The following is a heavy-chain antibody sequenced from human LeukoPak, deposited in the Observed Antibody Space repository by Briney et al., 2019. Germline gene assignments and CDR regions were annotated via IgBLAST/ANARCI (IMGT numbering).Heavy chain of an antibody. J-gene: IGHJ4*02. V-gene: IGHV1-8*01. Sequence: ASVKVSCKASGYTFTSYDINWVRQATGQGLEWMGWMNPNSGNTGYAQKFQGRVTMTRDTSISTAYMELSRLRSDDTAVYYCATTGGYSSSWHYFDYWGQGTLVTVSS. CDR2: MNPNSGNT. CDR1: GYTFTSYD. CDR3: ATTGGYSSSWHYFDY. D-gene: IGHD6-13*01.